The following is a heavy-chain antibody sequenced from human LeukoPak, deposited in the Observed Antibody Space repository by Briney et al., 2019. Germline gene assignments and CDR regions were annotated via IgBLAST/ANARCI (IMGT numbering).Heavy chain of an antibody. D-gene: IGHD6-19*01. CDR3: ARGIAVAGHYYYMDV. CDR1: GFTVSSNY. V-gene: IGHV3-21*01. J-gene: IGHJ6*03. Sequence: PGGSLRLSCAASGFTVSSNYMNWVRQAPGKGLEWVSSISSSSSYIYYADSVKGRFTISRDNAKNSLYLQMNSLRAEDTAVYYCARGIAVAGHYYYMDVWGKGTTVTVSS. CDR2: ISSSSSYI.